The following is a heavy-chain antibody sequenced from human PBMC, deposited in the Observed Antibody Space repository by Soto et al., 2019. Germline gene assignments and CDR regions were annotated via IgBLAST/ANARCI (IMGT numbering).Heavy chain of an antibody. CDR3: ARDFDASIAAAVRGFDY. CDR2: INAGTGNT. Sequence: GASVKVSCKASGYTFTSYAMHWVRQAPGERLEWMGWINAGTGNTKYSQKFLGRVTIIRDTSASTAYMELSSLRSEDTAVYYCARDFDASIAAAVRGFDYWGQGTLVTVSS. D-gene: IGHD6-13*01. J-gene: IGHJ4*02. CDR1: GYTFTSYA. V-gene: IGHV1-3*01.